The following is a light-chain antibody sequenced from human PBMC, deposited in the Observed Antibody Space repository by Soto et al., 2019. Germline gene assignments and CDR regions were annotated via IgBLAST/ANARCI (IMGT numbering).Light chain of an antibody. CDR1: SSDVGGYNH. V-gene: IGLV2-14*01. CDR3: CSYTSLSTVV. J-gene: IGLJ2*01. Sequence: QAALTQPASVSGSPGQSITISCTGTSSDVGGYNHVSWYQHSPGKAPKLILFAVSDRPSGVSHRFSGSKSGNTASLTISGLQADDEADYYCCSYTSLSTVVFGGGTKVTVL. CDR2: AVS.